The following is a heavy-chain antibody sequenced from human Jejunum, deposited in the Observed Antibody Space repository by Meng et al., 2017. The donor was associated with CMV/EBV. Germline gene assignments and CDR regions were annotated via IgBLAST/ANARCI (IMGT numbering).Heavy chain of an antibody. V-gene: IGHV1-2*04. J-gene: IGHJ5*02. CDR2: INPNTGGT. CDR1: GYTFTGYY. D-gene: IGHD1-1*01. CDR3: ARGRYELIWGLFDP. Sequence: QVQLVQSWAEVKKPGASVKVSCKASGYTFTGYYIHWVRQAPGQGLEWMGWINPNTGGTKYAQKFQGWVTLTRDTSISTAYMELSRLRSDDTAVYYCARGRYELIWGLFDPWGQGTLVTVSS.